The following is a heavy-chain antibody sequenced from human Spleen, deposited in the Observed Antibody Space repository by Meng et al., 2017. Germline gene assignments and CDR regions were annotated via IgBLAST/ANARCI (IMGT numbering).Heavy chain of an antibody. V-gene: IGHV1-69*01. CDR1: GGTFSSYA. CDR2: IIPIFGTA. D-gene: IGHD2-2*01. Sequence: QVQLVQSGCEGKEPGCPVKVSFKSSGGTFSSYAISWVRQAPGQGLEWMGGIIPIFGTANDAQKFQGRVTITADESTSTAYMELSSLRSEDTAVYYCARIYCSSTSCYNWFDPWGQGTLVTVSS. CDR3: ARIYCSSTSCYNWFDP. J-gene: IGHJ5*02.